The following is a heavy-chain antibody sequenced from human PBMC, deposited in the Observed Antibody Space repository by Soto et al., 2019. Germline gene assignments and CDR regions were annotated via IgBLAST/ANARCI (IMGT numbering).Heavy chain of an antibody. CDR1: GFTFSSYS. CDR2: ISSSSSTI. D-gene: IGHD1-26*01. J-gene: IGHJ3*01. Sequence: EVQLVESGGGLVQPGGSLRLSCAASGFTFSSYSMNWVRQAPGKGLEWVSYISSSSSTIYYADSVKGRFTISRDNAENSPYLQMNSLRAEDTAVYYCARGRRSGRDAFDLWGQGTMVTVSS. CDR3: ARGRRSGRDAFDL. V-gene: IGHV3-48*01.